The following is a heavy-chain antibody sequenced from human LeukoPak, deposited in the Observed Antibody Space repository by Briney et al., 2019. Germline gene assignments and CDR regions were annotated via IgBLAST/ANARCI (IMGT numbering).Heavy chain of an antibody. CDR1: GGSISSYY. CDR3: ATNRVGTYDRPFDI. V-gene: IGHV4-59*08. J-gene: IGHJ3*02. Sequence: SETLSLTCTVSGGSISSYYWSWIRQPPGKGLEWIGDIHYTGTTKYNPSVKSRVTISIDTSKNQFSLELSSVTATDTAVYFCATNRVGTYDRPFDIWGQGTMVTVSS. CDR2: IHYTGTT. D-gene: IGHD1-26*01.